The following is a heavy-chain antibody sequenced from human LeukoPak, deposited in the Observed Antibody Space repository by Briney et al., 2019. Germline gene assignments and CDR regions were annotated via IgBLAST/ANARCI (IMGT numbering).Heavy chain of an antibody. V-gene: IGHV3-7*01. J-gene: IGHJ4*02. CDR1: GFTFSSYW. CDR3: ARVYATYFDY. CDR2: IKEDGSQK. Sequence: GGSLRLSCAASGFTFSSYWMTWVRQAPGKGLEWVANIKEDGSQKYYVDSVKGRFTISRDNAKNSLYLQMNSLRAEDTAVYYCARVYATYFDYWGQGTLVTVSS. D-gene: IGHD2-8*01.